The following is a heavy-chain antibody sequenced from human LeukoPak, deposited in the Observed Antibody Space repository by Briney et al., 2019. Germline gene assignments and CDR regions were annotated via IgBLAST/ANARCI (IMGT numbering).Heavy chain of an antibody. J-gene: IGHJ4*02. V-gene: IGHV3-23*01. CDR3: ARDRGMTTNSFDY. Sequence: TGGSLRLSCTASGFTFSSYAMSWVRQAPGKGLEWVSAFSGSGGSTYYADSVKCRFTISRDNSKNTLYLQMNSLRAEDTAVYYCARDRGMTTNSFDYWGQGTLVTVSS. CDR2: FSGSGGST. CDR1: GFTFSSYA. D-gene: IGHD4-11*01.